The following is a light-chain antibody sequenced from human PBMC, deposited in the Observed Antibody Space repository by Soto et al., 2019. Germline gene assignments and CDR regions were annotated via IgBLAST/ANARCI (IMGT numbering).Light chain of an antibody. CDR3: YSCSRSSGTRYV. Sequence: QSVLTQPASVSGSPGQSITISCTGTSSDVGAYYVSWYQQHPGQAPKLMIYDVSNRPSGVSDRFSGSKSGNTASLTISGLQAEDEADYYCYSCSRSSGTRYVFGTGTKSPS. V-gene: IGLV2-14*03. CDR2: DVS. CDR1: SSDVGAYY. J-gene: IGLJ1*01.